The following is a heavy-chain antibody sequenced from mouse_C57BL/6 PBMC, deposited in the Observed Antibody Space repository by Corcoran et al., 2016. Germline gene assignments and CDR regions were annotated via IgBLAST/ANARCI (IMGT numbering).Heavy chain of an antibody. CDR3: ARPLDSSGYYYAMDY. V-gene: IGHV9-3*01. J-gene: IGHJ4*01. CDR1: GYTFTTYG. CDR2: INTYSGVP. D-gene: IGHD3-2*02. Sequence: QIQLVQSGPELKKPGETVKISCKASGYTFTTYGMSWVKQAPGKGLKWMGWINTYSGVPTYADDFKGRFAFSLETSASTAYLQINNLKNEDTATYFCARPLDSSGYYYAMDYWGQGTSVTVSS.